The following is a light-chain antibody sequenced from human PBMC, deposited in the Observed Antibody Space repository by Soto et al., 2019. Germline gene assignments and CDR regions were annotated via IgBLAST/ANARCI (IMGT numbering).Light chain of an antibody. V-gene: IGKV3D-15*01. CDR2: DAS. CDR3: QQYYSTPLT. Sequence: EIVMTHSPATLSVSPGERAALSCRASQSVSSNLAWYQQKPGQAPRLLIYDASTRATGIPARFSGSGSETEFTLTISSLQSEDFALYYCQQYYSTPLTFGGGTKVDI. CDR1: QSVSSN. J-gene: IGKJ4*01.